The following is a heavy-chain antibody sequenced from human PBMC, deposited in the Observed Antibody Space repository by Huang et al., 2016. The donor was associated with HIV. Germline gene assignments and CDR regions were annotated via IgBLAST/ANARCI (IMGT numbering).Heavy chain of an antibody. CDR1: GSAFTSYY. J-gene: IGHJ4*02. CDR2: INPRDGST. Sequence: QVQLVQSGAEVKKPGASVKVSCKASGSAFTSYYMHWVRQAPGQGLEWMGIINPRDGSTSYAQKFQGRVTTTRDTSTNTVFMELSSLRSEDTAVYYCARDRDFYDSSGYWGFNYFDYWGQGTLVTVSS. CDR3: ARDRDFYDSSGYWGFNYFDY. D-gene: IGHD3-22*01. V-gene: IGHV1-46*01.